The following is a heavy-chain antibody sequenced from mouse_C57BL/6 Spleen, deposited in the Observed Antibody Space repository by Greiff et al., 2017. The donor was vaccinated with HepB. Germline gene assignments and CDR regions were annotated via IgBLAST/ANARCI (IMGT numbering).Heavy chain of an antibody. CDR2: IYPGDGDT. D-gene: IGHD1-1*01. Sequence: VQLQQSGPELVKPGASVKISCKASGYAFSSSWMNWVKQRPGKGLEWIGRIYPGDGDTNYNGKFKGKATLTADKSSSTAYMQLSSLTSEDSAVYFCARWGTTVVDYWGQGTTLTVSS. J-gene: IGHJ2*01. CDR1: GYAFSSSW. V-gene: IGHV1-82*01. CDR3: ARWGTTVVDY.